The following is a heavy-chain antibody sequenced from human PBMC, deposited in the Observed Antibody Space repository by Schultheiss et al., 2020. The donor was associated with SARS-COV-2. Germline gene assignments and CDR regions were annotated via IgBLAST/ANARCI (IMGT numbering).Heavy chain of an antibody. V-gene: IGHV3-33*05. CDR3: AWGSYFDY. D-gene: IGHD3-16*01. CDR1: GFTFSSYA. CDR2: ISYDGSNK. Sequence: GGSLRLSCAASGFTFSSYAMSWVRQAPGKGLEWVAVISYDGSNKYYADSVKGRFTISRDNPKNTLYLQMNSLRAEDTAVYYCAWGSYFDYWGQGTLVTVSS. J-gene: IGHJ4*02.